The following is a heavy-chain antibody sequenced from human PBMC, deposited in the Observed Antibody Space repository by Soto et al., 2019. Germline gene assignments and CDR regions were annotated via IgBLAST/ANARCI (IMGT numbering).Heavy chain of an antibody. CDR1: GFIFSNYA. CDR3: AIPSGLTVTGPDY. Sequence: GGSLRLSCAASGFIFSNYAMSWVRQAPGKGLEWVSAIGGNGADTYYADSVKGRFTISXXXXKXXXYXQXXXLXAXDTAVYFCAIPSGLTVTGPDYWGQGTLVTVSS. J-gene: IGHJ4*02. D-gene: IGHD6-19*01. CDR2: IGGNGADT. V-gene: IGHV3-23*01.